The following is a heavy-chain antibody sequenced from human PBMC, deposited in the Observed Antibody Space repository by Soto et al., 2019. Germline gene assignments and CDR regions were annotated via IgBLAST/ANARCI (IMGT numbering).Heavy chain of an antibody. CDR1: GFTFSNYW. CDR3: ASGLWTFQH. D-gene: IGHD3-10*01. CDR2: IKQDGSEK. Sequence: GGSLRLSCAASGFTFSNYWMSWVRQAPGKGLEWVANIKQDGSEKYYVDSVKGRFTISRDNAKNSLYLQMNSLGAEDTAVYFCASGLWTFQHWGQGTLVTVSS. J-gene: IGHJ1*01. V-gene: IGHV3-7*01.